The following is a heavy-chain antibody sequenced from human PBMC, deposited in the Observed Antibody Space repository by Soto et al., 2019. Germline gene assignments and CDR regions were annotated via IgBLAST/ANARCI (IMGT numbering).Heavy chain of an antibody. Sequence: QVQLVESGGGLVKPGGSLRLSCAASGFTFSDYYMSWIRQAPGKGLEWVSYISSSSSYTNYADSVKGRFTISRDNAKTSLYLQMNSLRAEDTAVYYCARRDDYGSGSYYDYWGQGTLVTVSS. J-gene: IGHJ4*02. CDR3: ARRDDYGSGSYYDY. V-gene: IGHV3-11*06. CDR2: ISSSSSYT. CDR1: GFTFSDYY. D-gene: IGHD3-10*01.